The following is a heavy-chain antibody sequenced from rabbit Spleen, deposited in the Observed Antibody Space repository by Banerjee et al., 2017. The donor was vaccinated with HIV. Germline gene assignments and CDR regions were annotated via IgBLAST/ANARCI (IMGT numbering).Heavy chain of an antibody. CDR1: GFSFSSSYY. Sequence: QQQLEESGGGLVKPEGSLTLTCTASGFSFSSSYYMCWVRQAPGKGLECIACIYADSVGSTYYANWAKGRFTISKTSSTTVTLQMTTLTAADTATYFCARGSATMTMVIIGYYLSLWGPGTLVTVS. J-gene: IGHJ4*01. V-gene: IGHV1S45*01. CDR3: ARGSATMTMVIIGYYLSL. CDR2: IYADSVGST. D-gene: IGHD2-1*01.